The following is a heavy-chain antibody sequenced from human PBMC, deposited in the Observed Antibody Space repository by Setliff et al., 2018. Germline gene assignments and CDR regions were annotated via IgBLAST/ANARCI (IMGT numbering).Heavy chain of an antibody. Sequence: TSETLSLTCRVSGDSISDYHWSWIRQPPGQGLEWIGYIYSSGRTNYNPSLKSRVSLSLDTSKNQFSLDLSSVTPADTAVYYCARELGLRAPFDFWGQGILVTVSS. V-gene: IGHV4-59*01. J-gene: IGHJ4*02. CDR3: ARELGLRAPFDF. D-gene: IGHD4-17*01. CDR1: GDSISDYH. CDR2: IYSSGRT.